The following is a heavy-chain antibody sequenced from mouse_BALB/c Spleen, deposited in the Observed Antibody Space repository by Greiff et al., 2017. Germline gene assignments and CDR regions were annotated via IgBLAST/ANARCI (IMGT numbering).Heavy chain of an antibody. J-gene: IGHJ1*01. CDR1: GFTFSSYA. Sequence: DVQLVESGGGLVKPGGSLKLSCAASGFTFSSYAMSWVRQTPEKRLEWVATISSGGSYTYYPDSVKGRFTISRDNAKNTLYLQMSSLRSEDTAMYYCASYGYDENFDVWGAGTTVTVSS. V-gene: IGHV5-9-3*01. D-gene: IGHD2-2*01. CDR2: ISSGGSYT. CDR3: ASYGYDENFDV.